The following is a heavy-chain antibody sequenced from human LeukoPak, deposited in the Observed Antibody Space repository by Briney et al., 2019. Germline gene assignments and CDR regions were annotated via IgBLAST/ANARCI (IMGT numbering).Heavy chain of an antibody. J-gene: IGHJ4*02. CDR1: GGSISSYY. D-gene: IGHD3-22*01. Sequence: SETLSLTCTVSGGSISSYYWSWIRQPPGKGLEWIGYIYYSGSTNYNPSLKSRVTISVDTSKNQFSLKLSSVTAADTAVYYCARHYFDSSGYYYVDYWGQGTLVTVSS. CDR2: IYYSGST. V-gene: IGHV4-59*08. CDR3: ARHYFDSSGYYYVDY.